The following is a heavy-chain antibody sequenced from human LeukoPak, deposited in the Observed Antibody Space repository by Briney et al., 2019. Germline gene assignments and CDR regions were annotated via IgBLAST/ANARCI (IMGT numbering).Heavy chain of an antibody. CDR2: ISSSSSYI. V-gene: IGHV3-21*01. CDR3: ARDGSTFDY. CDR1: GFTFSSYT. Sequence: PGGSLRLSCAASGFTFSSYTMNWVRQAPGKGLEWVSSISSSSSYIYYADSVKGRFTTSRGNAKNSLYLQMNSLRVEDTAVYYCARDGSTFDYWGQGTLVTVSS. J-gene: IGHJ4*02.